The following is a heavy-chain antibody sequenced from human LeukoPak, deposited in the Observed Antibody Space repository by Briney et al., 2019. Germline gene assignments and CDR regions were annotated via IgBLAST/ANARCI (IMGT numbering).Heavy chain of an antibody. CDR3: AQPVEETEEVFHH. CDR2: VSYDGGSA. J-gene: IGHJ4*02. D-gene: IGHD1-14*01. CDR1: AFTFSSNA. V-gene: IGHV3-30-3*01. Sequence: GGSLRLSCAASAFTFSSNAMHWVRQAPGEGLEWVAVVSYDGGSAYYTDSVKGRFTISRDNSKNTLYLQMNSLRAEDTAVYYCAQPVEETEEVFHHWGQGTLVTVSS.